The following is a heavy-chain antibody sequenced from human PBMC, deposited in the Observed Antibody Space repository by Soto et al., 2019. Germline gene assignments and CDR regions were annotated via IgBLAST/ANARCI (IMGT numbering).Heavy chain of an antibody. J-gene: IGHJ4*02. CDR2: ISYDGSNK. CDR3: AKLSLGSSGPPIDY. Sequence: GGSLRLSCAASGFTFSSYGMHWVRQAPGKGLEWVAVISYDGSNKYYADSVKGRFTISRDNSKNTLYPQMNSLRAEDTAVYYCAKLSLGSSGPPIDYWGQGTLVTVFS. V-gene: IGHV3-30*18. CDR1: GFTFSSYG. D-gene: IGHD3-22*01.